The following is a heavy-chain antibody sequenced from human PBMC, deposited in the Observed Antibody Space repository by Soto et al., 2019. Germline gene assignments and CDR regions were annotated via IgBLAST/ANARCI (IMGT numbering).Heavy chain of an antibody. J-gene: IGHJ6*02. CDR3: ARDPYGSLPPLSYYYGMDV. Sequence: QVQLVQSGAEVKKPGASVKVSCKASGYTFTSYGISWVRQAPGQGLEWMGWISAYNGNTNYAQKLQGRVTMTTDTSTSTAYMELRSLRSDDTAVYYCARDPYGSLPPLSYYYGMDVWGQGTTVTVSS. CDR2: ISAYNGNT. V-gene: IGHV1-18*01. CDR1: GYTFTSYG. D-gene: IGHD3-10*01.